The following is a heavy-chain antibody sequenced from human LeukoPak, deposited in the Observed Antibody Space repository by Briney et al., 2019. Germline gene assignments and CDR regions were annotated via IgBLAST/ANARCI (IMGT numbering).Heavy chain of an antibody. V-gene: IGHV1-2*02. Sequence: ASVKVSCKASGYTFTGYYIHWVRQAPGQGLEWMGWINPNSGDTNYAQKFLGRVTMTRDTSISTAYMELSRLTSDDTAVYYCARGVVGTYYYYYMDVWGKGTTVTVSS. CDR3: ARGVVGTYYYYYMDV. CDR1: GYTFTGYY. J-gene: IGHJ6*03. D-gene: IGHD2-2*01. CDR2: INPNSGDT.